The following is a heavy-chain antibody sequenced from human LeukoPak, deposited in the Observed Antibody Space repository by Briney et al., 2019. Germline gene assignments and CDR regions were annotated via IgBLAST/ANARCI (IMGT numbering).Heavy chain of an antibody. Sequence: GASVKVSCKAAGYTFTGYYMFWVRQAPGQGLEWMGGIIPIFGTANYAQKFQGRVTITTDESTSTAYMELSSLRSEDTAVYYCARNVDVWGKGTTVTVSS. CDR3: ARNVDV. J-gene: IGHJ6*04. CDR1: GYTFTGYY. V-gene: IGHV1-69*05. CDR2: IIPIFGTA.